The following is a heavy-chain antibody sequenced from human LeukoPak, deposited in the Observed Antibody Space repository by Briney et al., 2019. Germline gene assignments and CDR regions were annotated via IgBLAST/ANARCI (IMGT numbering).Heavy chain of an antibody. D-gene: IGHD2-15*01. Sequence: GGSLRLSCAASGFTVSSNYMSWVRQAPGKGLEWVSVIYSGGSTDYADSVKDRFTISRDNSKDTLYLQMNSLRAEDTAVYYCASGRYPYWGQGTLVTVSS. V-gene: IGHV3-53*01. CDR1: GFTVSSNY. CDR2: IYSGGST. J-gene: IGHJ4*02. CDR3: ASGRYPY.